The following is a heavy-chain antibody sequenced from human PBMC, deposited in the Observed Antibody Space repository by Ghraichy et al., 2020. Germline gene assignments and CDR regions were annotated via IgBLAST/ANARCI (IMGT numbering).Heavy chain of an antibody. CDR2: VNGPGDKT. Sequence: GGSLRLSCAASGFPLKDYAMNWVRQGPVKGLEWVSHVNGPGDKTYYADSVKGRFPISRDNSKNMLYLQMDSLRADDTAVYYCAKDGTARNGVSDPFDIWGQGTMVTVSS. V-gene: IGHV3-23*01. CDR1: GFPLKDYA. D-gene: IGHD2-21*02. CDR3: AKDGTARNGVSDPFDI. J-gene: IGHJ3*02.